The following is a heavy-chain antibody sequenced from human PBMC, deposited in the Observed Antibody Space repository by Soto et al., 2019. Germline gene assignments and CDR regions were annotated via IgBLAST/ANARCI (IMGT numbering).Heavy chain of an antibody. CDR2: IYYSGST. Sequence: SETLSLTCTVSGGSISSSSYYWGWIRQPPGKGLEWIGSIYYSGSTYYNPSLKSRVTISVDTSKNQFSLKLSSVTAADTAVYYCARLSPLSGSYWGHDAFDIWGQGTMVTVSS. CDR3: ARLSPLSGSYWGHDAFDI. V-gene: IGHV4-39*01. J-gene: IGHJ3*02. CDR1: GGSISSSSYY. D-gene: IGHD1-26*01.